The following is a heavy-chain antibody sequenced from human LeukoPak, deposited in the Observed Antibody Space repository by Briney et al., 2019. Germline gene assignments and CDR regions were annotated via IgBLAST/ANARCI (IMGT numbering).Heavy chain of an antibody. Sequence: GESLKTSCKGSGYSFTSYWIWWLRQMPGKLLEWMGIIYPGDSETRYSPSFQGQVTITADKSISTAYLQWSSLKASDTAMYYCARTYCTSTSCYPPYYYGMDVWGQGTTVTVSS. CDR1: GYSFTSYW. CDR3: ARTYCTSTSCYPPYYYGMDV. CDR2: IYPGDSET. D-gene: IGHD2-2*01. V-gene: IGHV5-51*01. J-gene: IGHJ6*02.